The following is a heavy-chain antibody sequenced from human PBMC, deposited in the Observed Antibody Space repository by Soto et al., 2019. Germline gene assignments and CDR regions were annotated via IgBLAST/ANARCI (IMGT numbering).Heavy chain of an antibody. CDR3: ARVTSGWYLDY. J-gene: IGHJ4*02. CDR1: GFTFSDHY. Sequence: GGSLRLSCAASGFTFSDHYMDWVRQAPGKGLEWVGRTGNKANTYTTEYAASVKGRFTISRDDSRNSLYLQMNSLKTEDTAVYYCARVTSGWYLDYWGQGTLVTVSS. V-gene: IGHV3-72*01. D-gene: IGHD6-19*01. CDR2: TGNKANTYTT.